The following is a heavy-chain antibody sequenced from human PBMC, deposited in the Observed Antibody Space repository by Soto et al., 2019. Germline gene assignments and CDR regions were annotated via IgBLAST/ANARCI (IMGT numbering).Heavy chain of an antibody. CDR2: ISAYNGNT. Sequence: ASVKVSCKASGYTFTTYGISWVRQAPGQGLEWMGWISAYNGNTNYAQKLQGRVTMTTDTSTSTAYMELRSLRSDDTAVYYCARGLRDWTKNNYYYYGMDVWGQGTTVTVSS. CDR3: ARGLRDWTKNNYYYYGMDV. V-gene: IGHV1-18*01. CDR1: GYTFTTYG. J-gene: IGHJ6*02. D-gene: IGHD1-1*01.